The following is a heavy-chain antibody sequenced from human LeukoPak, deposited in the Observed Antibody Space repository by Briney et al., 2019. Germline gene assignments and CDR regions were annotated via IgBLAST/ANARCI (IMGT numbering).Heavy chain of an antibody. CDR1: GFTFSSYW. Sequence: QPGGSLGLSCAASGFTFSSYWMHWVRQAPGKGLVWVSRINPDGSTTNYADSVQGRFTISRDNAKNMLYLQMNSLRAEDTAVYYCVRDPRESDFWGQGTLVTVSS. J-gene: IGHJ4*02. CDR2: INPDGSTT. CDR3: VRDPRESDF. V-gene: IGHV3-74*01.